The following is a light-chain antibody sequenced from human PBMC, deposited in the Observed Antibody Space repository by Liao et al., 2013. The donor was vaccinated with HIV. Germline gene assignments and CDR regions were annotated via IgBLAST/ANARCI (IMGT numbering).Light chain of an antibody. Sequence: SYELTQAPSVSVSPGQTASITCSGDKLGQKYAWWYQQRPGQSPVLVIYEDDKRPSGIPDRFSGSNSGNTATLTISRVEAGDEADYYCQVWDNENDYLVFGGGTKLTVL. CDR1: KLGQKY. V-gene: IGLV3-1*01. J-gene: IGLJ2*01. CDR2: EDD. CDR3: QVWDNENDYLV.